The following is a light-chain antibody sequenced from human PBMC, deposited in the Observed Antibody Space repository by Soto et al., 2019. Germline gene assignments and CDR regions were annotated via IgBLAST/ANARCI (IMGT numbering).Light chain of an antibody. CDR1: QSISTY. J-gene: IGKJ5*01. V-gene: IGKV1-39*01. Sequence: DIQMTQSPSSLSACVGNIGTITCRASQSISTYLNWYQKKPGKAPNLLIYDASRLQSGVPSRFSGSGGGTDFTLSISSVQPEDFATYFCQQSYMDPITFGQGTRLEN. CDR2: DAS. CDR3: QQSYMDPIT.